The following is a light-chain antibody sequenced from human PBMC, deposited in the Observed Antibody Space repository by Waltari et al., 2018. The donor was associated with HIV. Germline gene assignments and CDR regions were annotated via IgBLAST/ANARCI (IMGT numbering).Light chain of an antibody. V-gene: IGLV3-1*01. CDR2: QHN. CDR1: KLADKY. J-gene: IGLJ1*01. Sequence: SYEVSQPPSVSVSPGQTASISCSGDKLADKYVSWYQQKPGQSPVLVIFQHNKRPTGIPGRFSGSKSGTTATLTIRGTQTMDDADYFCQTWDTSTASYVFGTGTTVTVL. CDR3: QTWDTSTASYV.